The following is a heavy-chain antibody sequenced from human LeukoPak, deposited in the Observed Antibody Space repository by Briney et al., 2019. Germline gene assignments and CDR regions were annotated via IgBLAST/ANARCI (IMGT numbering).Heavy chain of an antibody. J-gene: IGHJ4*02. CDR1: GGSISSSSYY. CDR2: IYYSGST. D-gene: IGHD3-10*01. CDR3: ARVPRLLWFGGAFDY. Sequence: SETLSLTCTVSGGSISSSSYYWGWLRQPPGKGLEWIGSIYYSGSTYYNPSLKSRVTISVDTSKNKFSLKLSSVTAADPAVYYCARVPRLLWFGGAFDYWGQGTLVTVSS. V-gene: IGHV4-39*01.